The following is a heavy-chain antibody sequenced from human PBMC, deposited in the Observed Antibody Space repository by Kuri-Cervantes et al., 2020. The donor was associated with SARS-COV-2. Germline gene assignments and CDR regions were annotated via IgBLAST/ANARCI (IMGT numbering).Heavy chain of an antibody. J-gene: IGHJ2*01. CDR2: ISGNGGSK. CDR3: AKFPVLLVRSLSWYFDL. D-gene: IGHD3-10*01. Sequence: GESLKISCAASGFTFSSYAMSWVRQAPGKGLEWVSAISGNGGSKYYADPVKGRFTISRDNSKNTLYLQMNSLRADDTAVYYCAKFPVLLVRSLSWYFDLWGRGTLVTVSS. CDR1: GFTFSSYA. V-gene: IGHV3-23*01.